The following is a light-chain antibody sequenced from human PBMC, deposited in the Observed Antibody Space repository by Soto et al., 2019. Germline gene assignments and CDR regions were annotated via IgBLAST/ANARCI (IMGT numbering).Light chain of an antibody. V-gene: IGKV1-6*01. CDR3: LQDYTYPRT. CDR1: QGIRHD. J-gene: IGKJ4*01. Sequence: AIEMTQSPSSLSVSVGDRVTITCRASQGIRHDLGWYQQTPGKAPELLIYAASILQSGVPSRFRGSGSGTDFTLPITRLQPEDFEIYYCLQDYTYPRTFGGGTKVDIK. CDR2: AAS.